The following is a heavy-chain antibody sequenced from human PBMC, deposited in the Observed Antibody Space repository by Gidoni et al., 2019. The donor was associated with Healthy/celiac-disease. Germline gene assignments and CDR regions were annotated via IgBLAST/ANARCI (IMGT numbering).Heavy chain of an antibody. CDR1: GFTFSNAW. V-gene: IGHV3-15*01. CDR2: IKRKTDGGTT. D-gene: IGHD7-27*01. CDR3: TTLTGDTNYYSYRDV. J-gene: IGHJ6*03. Sequence: EVQLVESGGGLVKPGGSLRLSCAASGFTFSNAWLSWVRQAPGKGLEWVGRIKRKTDGGTTDNAAPVKGRFTTSRYDSKNTLYLQMNSLKTEDTAVYYCTTLTGDTNYYSYRDVWGKGTTVTVSS.